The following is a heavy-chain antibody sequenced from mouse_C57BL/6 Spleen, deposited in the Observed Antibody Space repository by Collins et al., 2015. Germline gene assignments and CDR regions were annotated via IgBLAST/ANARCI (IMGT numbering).Heavy chain of an antibody. J-gene: IGHJ4*01. CDR2: IYWDDDK. V-gene: IGHV8-12*01. CDR1: GFSLSTSGMG. D-gene: IGHD2-14*01. Sequence: QVTLKESGPGILQPSQTLSLTCSFSGFSLSTSGMGVSWIRQPSGKGLEWLAHIYWDDDKRYNPSLKSRLTISKDTSSNQVFLKITSVDTADTATYYCARKAYYRYDYAMDYWGQGTSVTVSS. CDR3: ARKAYYRYDYAMDY.